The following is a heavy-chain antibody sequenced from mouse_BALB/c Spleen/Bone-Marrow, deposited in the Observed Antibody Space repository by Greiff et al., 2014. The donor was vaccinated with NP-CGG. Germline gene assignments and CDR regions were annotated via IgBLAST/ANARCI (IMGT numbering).Heavy chain of an antibody. CDR3: ARRVHYYGFYFDY. CDR2: IYPGNVNT. J-gene: IGHJ2*01. D-gene: IGHD1-2*01. Sequence: VQLQQSGPELVKPGASVRISCKASGYTFTSYYVHWVKQRPGQGPEWIGWIYPGNVNTKYNEKFKGKATLTADKSSSTAYMQLSSLTSEDSAVYFCARRVHYYGFYFDYWGQGTTLTVSS. CDR1: GYTFTSYY. V-gene: IGHV1S56*01.